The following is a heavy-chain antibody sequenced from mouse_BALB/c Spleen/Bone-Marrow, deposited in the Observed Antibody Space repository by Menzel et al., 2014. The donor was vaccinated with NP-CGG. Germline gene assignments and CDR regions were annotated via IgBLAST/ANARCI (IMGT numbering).Heavy chain of an antibody. CDR2: IYPGDGST. V-gene: IGHV1S56*01. J-gene: IGHJ3*01. CDR3: ARSGDSSGYGFAY. CDR1: GYTFTSYD. D-gene: IGHD3-2*01. Sequence: VKLQESGPELVKPGALVKISCKASGYTFTSYDINWVKQRPGQGLEWIGWIYPGDGSTKYNEKFKGEATLTADKSSSTAYMQLSSLTSENSAVYFCARSGDSSGYGFAYWGQGTLVTVSA.